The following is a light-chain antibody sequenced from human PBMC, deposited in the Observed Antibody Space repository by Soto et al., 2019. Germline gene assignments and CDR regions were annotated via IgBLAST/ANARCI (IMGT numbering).Light chain of an antibody. V-gene: IGKV3D-20*02. CDR1: QSVSSNY. J-gene: IGKJ2*01. Sequence: EIVLTQSPGTLSLSPGERATLSCRASQSVSSNYLAWYQQTPGRPPRLLIYDASSRATGIPDRFSGSGSGTEFTLTISSLQSEDFAVYYCQQYNNWPYTFGQGTKLEIK. CDR3: QQYNNWPYT. CDR2: DAS.